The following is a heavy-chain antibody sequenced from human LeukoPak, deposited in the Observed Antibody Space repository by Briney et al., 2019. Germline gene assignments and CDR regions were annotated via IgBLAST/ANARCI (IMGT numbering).Heavy chain of an antibody. V-gene: IGHV3-30-3*01. CDR2: ISYDGYYK. J-gene: IGHJ5*02. D-gene: IGHD4-23*01. Sequence: PGGPLRLSCAASGFTFRTYTMHWVRQAPGKGLEWVASISYDGYYKYYAESVKGPFIISRDNSKNTLNLQINSLRADDTAVYYCASAGAVTDSFVHWGEGTLVIVSS. CDR3: ASAGAVTDSFVH. CDR1: GFTFRTYT.